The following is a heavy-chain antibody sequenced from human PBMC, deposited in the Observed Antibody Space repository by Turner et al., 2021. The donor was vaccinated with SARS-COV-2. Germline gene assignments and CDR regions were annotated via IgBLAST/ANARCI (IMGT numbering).Heavy chain of an antibody. D-gene: IGHD3-22*01. CDR1: GFTFSSYS. Sequence: EVQLVESGGGLVKPGGSLRLSCAASGFTFSSYSMNWVSQAPGKGLEWVSCISSSSSYIYYADSVKGRFTISRDNAKNSLYLQMNSLRAEDTAVYYCARWDNYYDSSGYYPDAFDIWGQGTMVTVSS. CDR3: ARWDNYYDSSGYYPDAFDI. J-gene: IGHJ3*02. CDR2: ISSSSSYI. V-gene: IGHV3-21*01.